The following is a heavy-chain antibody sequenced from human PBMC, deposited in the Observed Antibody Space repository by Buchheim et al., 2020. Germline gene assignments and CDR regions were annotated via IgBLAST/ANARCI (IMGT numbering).Heavy chain of an antibody. CDR2: TSSDGNNE. V-gene: IGHV3-30*04. Sequence: QVQLVESGGGVVQPGRSLRLSCAASGLTFSDYAMHWVRQAPGKGLEWVAATSSDGNNEYYADSVKGQFTIYRDNSNAPLDLHVNGLRTEDTAVYYCASDHGAPDAVDYWGQGIL. D-gene: IGHD4-17*01. CDR3: ASDHGAPDAVDY. J-gene: IGHJ4*02. CDR1: GLTFSDYA.